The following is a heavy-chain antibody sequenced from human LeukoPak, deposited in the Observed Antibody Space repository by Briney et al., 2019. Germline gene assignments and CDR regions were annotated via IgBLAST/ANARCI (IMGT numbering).Heavy chain of an antibody. CDR3: ARGPLGYCSGGSCSHYMDV. CDR2: INSDGSST. V-gene: IGHV3-74*01. Sequence: TGGSLRLSCAASGFTFSSYWMHWVRQAPGKGLVWVSRINSDGSSTSYADSVKGRFTISRDNAKNTLYLQMNSLRAEDTAVHYCARGPLGYCSGGSCSHYMDVWGKGTTVTVSS. D-gene: IGHD2-15*01. CDR1: GFTFSSYW. J-gene: IGHJ6*03.